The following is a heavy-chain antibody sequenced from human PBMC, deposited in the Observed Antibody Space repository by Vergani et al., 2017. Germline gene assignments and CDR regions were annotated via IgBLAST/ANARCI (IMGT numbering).Heavy chain of an antibody. J-gene: IGHJ6*02. CDR1: GGPISSGIYS. CDR3: ARDPLYSTTWPFLLLDMDV. V-gene: IGHV4-61*02. Sequence: QVQLQESGPGLVRPSQTLSLTCTVSGGPISSGIYSWGWSRRPPGKGLEWMGRFYTGGATSYNPSLKSRVTISVDTSKNQFSLQLSSVTAADTAVYYCARDPLYSTTWPFLLLDMDVWGQGTTVTVSS. D-gene: IGHD6-13*01. CDR2: FYTGGAT.